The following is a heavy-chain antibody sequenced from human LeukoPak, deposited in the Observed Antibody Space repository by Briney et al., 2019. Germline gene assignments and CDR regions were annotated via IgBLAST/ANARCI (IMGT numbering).Heavy chain of an antibody. CDR2: INNDESHT. CDR1: GFTFSSYW. D-gene: IGHD6-13*01. Sequence: PGGSLRLSCAAAGFTFSSYWMHSVRQAPGKGLVWVSRINNDESHTTYADSVKGRFTISRDNAKNTLYLQMNSLRVEDTAVYYCARDQSSSWYVAWFDPWGQGTLVTVSS. CDR3: ARDQSSSWYVAWFDP. V-gene: IGHV3-74*01. J-gene: IGHJ5*02.